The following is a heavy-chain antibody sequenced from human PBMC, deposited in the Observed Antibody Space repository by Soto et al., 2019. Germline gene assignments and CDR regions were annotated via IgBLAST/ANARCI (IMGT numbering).Heavy chain of an antibody. V-gene: IGHV2-5*02. CDR1: GFSLSTSGVG. CDR2: IYWDDDK. Sequence: SGPTLVNPTQTLTLTCTFSGFSLSTSGVGVGWIRQPPGKALEWLALIYWDDDKRYSPSLKSRLTITKDTSKNQVVLTMTNMDPVDTATYYCAHTPRSTNYDFWSGYYMSYYFDYWGQGTLVTVSS. D-gene: IGHD3-3*01. CDR3: AHTPRSTNYDFWSGYYMSYYFDY. J-gene: IGHJ4*02.